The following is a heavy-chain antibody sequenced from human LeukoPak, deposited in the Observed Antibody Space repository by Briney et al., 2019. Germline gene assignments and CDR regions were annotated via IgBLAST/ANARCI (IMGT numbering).Heavy chain of an antibody. Sequence: SQTLSLTCAISGDSVSSNSAAWNWIRQSPSRGLEWLGRTYYRSKWYNDYAVSVKSRITINPDTSKNQFSLQLNSVTPEDTAVYYCARVVPSGYYPDLDAFDIWGQGTMVTVSS. D-gene: IGHD3-3*01. CDR3: ARVVPSGYYPDLDAFDI. CDR2: TYYRSKWYN. J-gene: IGHJ3*02. V-gene: IGHV6-1*01. CDR1: GDSVSSNSAA.